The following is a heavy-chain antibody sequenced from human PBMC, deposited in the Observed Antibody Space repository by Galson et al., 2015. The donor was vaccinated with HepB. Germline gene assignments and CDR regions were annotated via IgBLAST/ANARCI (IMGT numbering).Heavy chain of an antibody. Sequence: SVKVSCKASGGTFSSYAISWVRQAPGQGLEWMGGIIPIFGTANYAQKFQGRVTITADESTSTAYMELSSLRSGDTAVYYCARGEDDYSNYYYYYYMDVWGKVTTVTVSS. CDR3: ARGEDDYSNYYYYYYMDV. V-gene: IGHV1-69*13. D-gene: IGHD4-11*01. CDR2: IIPIFGTA. J-gene: IGHJ6*03. CDR1: GGTFSSYA.